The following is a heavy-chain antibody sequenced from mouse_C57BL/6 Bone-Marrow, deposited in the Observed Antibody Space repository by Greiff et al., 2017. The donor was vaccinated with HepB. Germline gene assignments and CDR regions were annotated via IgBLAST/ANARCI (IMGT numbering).Heavy chain of an antibody. CDR3: ARLRDWYFDV. CDR2: IDPSDSYT. V-gene: IGHV1-69*01. J-gene: IGHJ1*03. CDR1: GYTFTSYW. Sequence: QVQLQQPGAELVMPGASVKLSCKASGYTFTSYWMHWVKQSPGQGLEWIGEIDPSDSYTNYNQKFKGKSTLTVDKSSSTAYMQLSSLTSEDSAVYYCARLRDWYFDVWGTGTTVTVSS.